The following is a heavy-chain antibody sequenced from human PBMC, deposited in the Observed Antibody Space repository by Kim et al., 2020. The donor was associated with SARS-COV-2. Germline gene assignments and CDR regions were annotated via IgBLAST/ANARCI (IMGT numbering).Heavy chain of an antibody. CDR2: IYSGGTGT. J-gene: IGHJ3*02. D-gene: IGHD1-26*01. V-gene: IGHV3-23*03. CDR1: GFTLSSYA. CDR3: ARDSRGYTGIRVSFDI. Sequence: GGSLRLSCAASGFTLSSYAMSWVRQAPGMGLEWVSVIYSGGTGTNYADSVKGRFTISRDSAKNTLYLQMNSLTAEDTALYYCARDSRGYTGIRVSFDIWGQGTMVTVSS.